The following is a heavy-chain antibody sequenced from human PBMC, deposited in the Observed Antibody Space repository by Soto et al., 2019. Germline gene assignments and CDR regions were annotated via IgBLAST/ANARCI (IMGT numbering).Heavy chain of an antibody. CDR2: ISGNDGKT. J-gene: IGHJ4*02. CDR1: GYRFTNHG. Sequence: QVQLVQSGAEVKKPGASVKVSCKASGYRFTNHGISWVRQAPGQGLEWMRWISGNDGKTKYARKFQGRVTMTTNTSTSTAYMEMNSLRHDDTAVYYCARDFYPLAYYFDYWGQGTLVTVSS. V-gene: IGHV1-18*01. CDR3: ARDFYPLAYYFDY.